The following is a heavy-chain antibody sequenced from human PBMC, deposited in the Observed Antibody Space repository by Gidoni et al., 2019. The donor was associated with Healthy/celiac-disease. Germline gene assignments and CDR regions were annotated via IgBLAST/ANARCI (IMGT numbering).Heavy chain of an antibody. Sequence: QVQLQQWGAGLLKPSETLSLTCAVYGGSFSGYYWSWIRQPPGKGLEWIGEINHSGSTTYNPSLKSRVTISVDTSTNQFSLKLSSVTAADTAVYYCARLPSIVVVPAAILTDYWGQGTLVTVSS. CDR3: ARLPSIVVVPAAILTDY. D-gene: IGHD2-2*02. CDR1: GGSFSGYY. J-gene: IGHJ4*02. V-gene: IGHV4-34*01. CDR2: INHSGST.